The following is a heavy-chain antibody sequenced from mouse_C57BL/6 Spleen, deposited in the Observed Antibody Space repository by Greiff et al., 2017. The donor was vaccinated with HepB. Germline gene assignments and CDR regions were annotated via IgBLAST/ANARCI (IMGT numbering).Heavy chain of an antibody. CDR3: ARHYYYGSSLT. CDR1: GFNFKDYY. D-gene: IGHD1-1*01. J-gene: IGHJ2*01. CDR2: IDPEDGDT. V-gene: IGHV14-2*01. Sequence: VQLQQSGAELVKPGASVKLSCTASGFNFKDYYMHWVKQRTEQGLEWIGRIDPEDGDTKYAPKFQGKATITAYTSSNTAYLQLSSLTYEDTAVYYCARHYYYGSSLTWGQGTTLTVSS.